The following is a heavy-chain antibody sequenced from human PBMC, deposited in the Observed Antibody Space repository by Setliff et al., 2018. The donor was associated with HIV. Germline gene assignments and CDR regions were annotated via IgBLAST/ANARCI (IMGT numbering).Heavy chain of an antibody. D-gene: IGHD6-13*01. V-gene: IGHV4-31*03. CDR1: GGSIISGGYY. Sequence: SETLSLTCTVSGGSIISGGYYWSWIRQHPGKGLEWIGFIYYNGNTDYNPSLKSRVSISVDTSKNQFSLKVSSVTVADTAVYYCARDRAGIAIDWGQGTLVTVSS. CDR3: ARDRAGIAID. J-gene: IGHJ4*02. CDR2: IYYNGNT.